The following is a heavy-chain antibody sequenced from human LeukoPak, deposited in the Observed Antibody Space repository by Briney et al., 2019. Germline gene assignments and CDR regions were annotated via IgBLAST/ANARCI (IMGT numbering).Heavy chain of an antibody. V-gene: IGHV4-39*07. J-gene: IGHJ4*02. CDR3: ARVCSGRYFGLGYFGY. D-gene: IGHD1-26*01. CDR2: IYYSGST. CDR1: GGSISSSSYY. Sequence: SETLSLTCTVSGGSISSSSYYWGWIRQPPGKGLEWIGSIYYSGSTYYNPSLKSRATISVDTSKNQYSLKLSSVTAADTAVYYCARVCSGRYFGLGYFGYWGQGTLVTVSS.